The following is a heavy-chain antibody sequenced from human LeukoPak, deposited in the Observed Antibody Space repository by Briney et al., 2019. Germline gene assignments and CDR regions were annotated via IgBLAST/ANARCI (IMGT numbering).Heavy chain of an antibody. D-gene: IGHD4-11*01. CDR3: ARDLNYLPSY. J-gene: IGHJ4*02. Sequence: ASVKVSCMASGYTFTSYAMHWVRQAPGQRLEWMGWINAGNGNTKYSQKLQGRVTMTTDTSTSTAYMELRSLRSDDTAGYYCARDLNYLPSYWGQGTLVTVSS. V-gene: IGHV1-3*01. CDR2: INAGNGNT. CDR1: GYTFTSYA.